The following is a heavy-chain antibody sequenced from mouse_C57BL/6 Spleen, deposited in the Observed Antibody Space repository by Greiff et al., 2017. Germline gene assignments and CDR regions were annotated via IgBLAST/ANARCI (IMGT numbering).Heavy chain of an antibody. CDR1: GYAFSSSW. CDR2: IYPGDGDT. CDR3: ARGHYFDY. Sequence: VQLQESGPELVKPGASVKISCKASGYAFSSSWMNWVKQRPGKGLEWIGRIYPGDGDTNYNGKFKGKATLTADKSSSTAYMQLSSLTSEDSAVYFCARGHYFDYGGQGTTLTVAS. V-gene: IGHV1-82*01. J-gene: IGHJ2*01.